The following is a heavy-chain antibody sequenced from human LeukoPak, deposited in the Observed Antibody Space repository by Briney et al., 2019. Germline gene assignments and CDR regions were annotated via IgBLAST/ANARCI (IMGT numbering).Heavy chain of an antibody. D-gene: IGHD2/OR15-2a*01. CDR1: GFTFTTYA. J-gene: IGHJ4*02. CDR2: IGGSGSNT. Sequence: PGGSLRLSCAASGFTFTTYAMSWVRQAPGKGLEWVSAIGGSGSNTYYADSVKGRFTISIDNSKNTLFLQMNSLRAEDTAVYYCAKYGVGGNTDYWGQGTLVTVSS. V-gene: IGHV3-23*01. CDR3: AKYGVGGNTDY.